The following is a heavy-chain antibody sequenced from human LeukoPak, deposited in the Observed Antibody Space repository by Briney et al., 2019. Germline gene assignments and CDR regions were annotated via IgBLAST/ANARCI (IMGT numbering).Heavy chain of an antibody. D-gene: IGHD6-19*01. J-gene: IGHJ2*01. V-gene: IGHV1-69*04. Sequence: GSSVKVSCKASGGTFSGDAITWVRQAPGQGLEWMGRIIPVLGIPNYAQKFQGRVTITADKASSTAYMELSSLRSEDTAVYFCARVPGRAVAGHPYWYLDLWGRGTLVTVSS. CDR1: GGTFSGDA. CDR2: IIPVLGIP. CDR3: ARVPGRAVAGHPYWYLDL.